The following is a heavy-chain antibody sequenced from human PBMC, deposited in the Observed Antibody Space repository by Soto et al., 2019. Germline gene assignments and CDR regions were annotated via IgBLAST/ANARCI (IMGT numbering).Heavy chain of an antibody. V-gene: IGHV3-30*18. CDR3: AKAGTTDRHYCYYGMDV. CDR1: GFTFSSYG. CDR2: ISYDGSNK. Sequence: GGSLRLSCAASGFTFSSYGMHWVRQAPGKGLEWVAVISYDGSNKYYADSVKGRFTISRDNSKNTLYLQMNSLRAEDTAVYYCAKAGTTDRHYCYYGMDVWGQGTTVTVSS. D-gene: IGHD1-7*01. J-gene: IGHJ6*02.